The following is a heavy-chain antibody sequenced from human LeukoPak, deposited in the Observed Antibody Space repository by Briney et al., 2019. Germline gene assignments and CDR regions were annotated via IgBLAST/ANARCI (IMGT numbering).Heavy chain of an antibody. Sequence: PSETLSLTCTVSGDSISSYYWSWIRQPPGKGLEYIGYIYYSGGTNYNPSLKSRVTISVDTSKNQFSLKVSSVTAADTAVYYCASGRDQLTYFQYWGQGTLATVSS. V-gene: IGHV4-59*01. CDR1: GDSISSYY. CDR3: ASGRDQLTYFQY. CDR2: IYYSGGT. J-gene: IGHJ1*01. D-gene: IGHD4/OR15-4a*01.